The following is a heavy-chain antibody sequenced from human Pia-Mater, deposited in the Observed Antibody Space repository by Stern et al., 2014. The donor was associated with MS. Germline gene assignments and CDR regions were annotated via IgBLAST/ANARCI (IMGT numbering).Heavy chain of an antibody. Sequence: VQLVESGSGLVKPSQTLSLTCSVSGYSITSAAFSWTWIRQAPGKGLEWIGYMYYGGSPLYNPSLRSRVNISVDTSKNQFSLRLNSVTAADTAVYYCARGRSRVHPXXDPWGQGTLVTVSS. D-gene: IGHD2-2*01. V-gene: IGHV4-30-2*01. CDR3: ARGRSRVHPXXDP. CDR1: GYSITSAAFS. J-gene: IGHJ5*02. CDR2: MYYGGSP.